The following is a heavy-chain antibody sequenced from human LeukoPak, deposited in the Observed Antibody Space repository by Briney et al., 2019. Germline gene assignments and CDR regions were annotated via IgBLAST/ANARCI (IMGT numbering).Heavy chain of an antibody. CDR3: ARTAHFYSNGFDI. CDR2: ISYDGVNK. J-gene: IGHJ3*02. Sequence: GGSLRLSCAASGFIFNIYTMQWVRQAPGKGLEWVALISYDGVNKYHTDSVKGRFTISRDNSKHTLYLQMNSLRAEDTAVYYCARTAHFYSNGFDIWGQGTMVTVSS. D-gene: IGHD1-26*01. V-gene: IGHV3-30-3*01. CDR1: GFIFNIYT.